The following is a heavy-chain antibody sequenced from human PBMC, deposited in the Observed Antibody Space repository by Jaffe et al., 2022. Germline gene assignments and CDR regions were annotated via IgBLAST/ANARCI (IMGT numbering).Heavy chain of an antibody. V-gene: IGHV3-49*04. CDR2: IRSKAYGGTT. CDR1: GFTFGDYA. J-gene: IGHJ4*02. CDR3: TRAGAYCGGDCYRFDY. D-gene: IGHD2-21*02. Sequence: EVQLVESGGGLVQPGRSLRLSCTASGFTFGDYAMSWVRQAPGKGLEWVGFIRSKAYGGTTEYAASVKGRFTISRDDSKSIAYLQMNSLKTEDTAVYYCTRAGAYCGGDCYRFDYWGQGTLVTVSS.